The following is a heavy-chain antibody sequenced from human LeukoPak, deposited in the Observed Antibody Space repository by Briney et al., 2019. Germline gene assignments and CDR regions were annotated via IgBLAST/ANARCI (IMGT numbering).Heavy chain of an antibody. J-gene: IGHJ4*02. Sequence: GGSLRLSCAASGFTFSDYYMSWIRQAPGKGLEWVSYISSSGSTIYYADSVKGRFTVSRDNAKNSLYLQMNSLRAEDTAMYYCARSPTYYYDSSGYYGYYFDYWGQGTLVTVSS. CDR3: ARSPTYYYDSSGYYGYYFDY. CDR2: ISSSGSTI. V-gene: IGHV3-11*04. D-gene: IGHD3-22*01. CDR1: GFTFSDYY.